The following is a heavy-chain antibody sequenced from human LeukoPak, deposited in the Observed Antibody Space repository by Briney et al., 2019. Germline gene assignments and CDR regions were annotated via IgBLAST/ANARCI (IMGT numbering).Heavy chain of an antibody. CDR3: ARPVSSSWYPPNWFDP. Sequence: SETLSLTCTVSGGSISSYYWSWIRQPPGKGLEWIGYIYYSGSTNYNPSLKSRVTISVDTSKNQFSLKLSSVTAADTAVYYCARPVSSSWYPPNWFDPWGQGTLVTVSS. CDR1: GGSISSYY. V-gene: IGHV4-59*08. D-gene: IGHD6-13*01. CDR2: IYYSGST. J-gene: IGHJ5*02.